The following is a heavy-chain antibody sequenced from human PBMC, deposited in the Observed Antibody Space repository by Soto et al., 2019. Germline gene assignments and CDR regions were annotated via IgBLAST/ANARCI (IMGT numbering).Heavy chain of an antibody. V-gene: IGHV4-31*03. CDR2: IYYSGST. J-gene: IGHJ4*02. Sequence: TSETLSLTCTVSGGSISSGGYYWSWIRQHPGKGLEWIGYIYYSGSTYYNPSLKSRVTISVDTSKNQFSLKLSSVTAADTAVYYCARDIDSNYFDYWGQGTLVTVSS. CDR3: ARDIDSNYFDY. CDR1: GGSISSGGYY. D-gene: IGHD4-4*01.